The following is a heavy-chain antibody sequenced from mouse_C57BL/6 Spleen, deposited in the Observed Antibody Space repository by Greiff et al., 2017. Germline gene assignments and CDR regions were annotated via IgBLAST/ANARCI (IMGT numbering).Heavy chain of an antibody. D-gene: IGHD2-1*01. CDR1: GYSITSGYY. V-gene: IGHV3-6*01. Sequence: DVQLQESGPGLVKPSQSLSLTCSVTGYSITSGYYWNWIRQFPGNKLEWMGYISYDGTNNYNPSLKNRISITRDTSKNQFFLKLNSVTTEDTATYYCAREIYYGNYGYAMDYWGQGTSVTVSS. CDR2: ISYDGTN. CDR3: AREIYYGNYGYAMDY. J-gene: IGHJ4*01.